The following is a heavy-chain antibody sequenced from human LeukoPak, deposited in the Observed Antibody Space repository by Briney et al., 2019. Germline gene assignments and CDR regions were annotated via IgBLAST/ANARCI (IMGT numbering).Heavy chain of an antibody. CDR2: ISGSGGST. Sequence: GGSLGLSCAASGFAFSSFAMGWVRQAPGKGLEWVSAISGSGGSTYYADSVKGRFTISRDNSKNTLHLQMNSLRAEDTAVYYCANGDKKRITMVRGVMQPFDYWGQGTLVTVSS. CDR1: GFAFSSFA. J-gene: IGHJ4*02. V-gene: IGHV3-23*01. CDR3: ANGDKKRITMVRGVMQPFDY. D-gene: IGHD3-10*01.